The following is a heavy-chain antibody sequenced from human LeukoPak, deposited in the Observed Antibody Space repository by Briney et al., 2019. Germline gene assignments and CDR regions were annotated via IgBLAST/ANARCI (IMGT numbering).Heavy chain of an antibody. J-gene: IGHJ4*02. CDR3: ARGPSGGNGFSY. D-gene: IGHD2-15*01. V-gene: IGHV3-7*04. CDR2: IKQDGSER. Sequence: PGGSLRLSCAASGFTFSSYWISWVRQAPGKGLEWVANIKQDGSERYYVDSVKGRFTISRDNAKNSLYLQMNSLRAADTAVYYCARGPSGGNGFSYWRLGTLVTVSS. CDR1: GFTFSSYW.